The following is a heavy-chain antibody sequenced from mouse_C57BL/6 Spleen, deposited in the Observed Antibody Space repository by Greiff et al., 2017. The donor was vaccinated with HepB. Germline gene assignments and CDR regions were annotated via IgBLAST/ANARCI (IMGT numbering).Heavy chain of an antibody. CDR2: ISSGSSTI. CDR1: GFTFSDYG. V-gene: IGHV5-17*01. D-gene: IGHD1-1*01. J-gene: IGHJ4*01. CDR3: ARPHYYGSSYEMDY. Sequence: EVMLVESGGGLVKPGGSLKLSCAASGFTFSDYGMHWVRQAPEKGLEWVAYISSGSSTIYYADTVKGRFTISRDNAKNTLFLQMTSLRSEDTAMYYCARPHYYGSSYEMDYWGQGTSVTVSS.